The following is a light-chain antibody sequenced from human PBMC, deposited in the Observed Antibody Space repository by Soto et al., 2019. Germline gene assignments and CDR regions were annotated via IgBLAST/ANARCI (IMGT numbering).Light chain of an antibody. Sequence: VLTQPASVSGSPGQSITISCTGTNSDIGGYNFVSWYQHHPGKAPKLMIFEVSNRPSGVSNRFSGSKSGNTASLTISGLQTEDEADYYCSSFTSSDTDVFGTGTKVTVL. CDR1: NSDIGGYNF. CDR2: EVS. J-gene: IGLJ1*01. V-gene: IGLV2-14*01. CDR3: SSFTSSDTDV.